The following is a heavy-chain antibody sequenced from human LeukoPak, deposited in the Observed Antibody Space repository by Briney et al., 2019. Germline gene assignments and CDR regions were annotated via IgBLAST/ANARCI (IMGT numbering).Heavy chain of an antibody. CDR3: ARDEAGYSSSWYVQYSIDY. CDR2: ISAYNGNT. Sequence: ASVKVSCKASGYTFTSYGISWVRQAPGQGLEWMGWISAYNGNTNYAQKLQGRVTMTTDTSTSTAYMELRSLRSDDTAVYYCARDEAGYSSSWYVQYSIDYWGQGTLVTVSS. CDR1: GYTFTSYG. D-gene: IGHD6-13*01. J-gene: IGHJ4*02. V-gene: IGHV1-18*01.